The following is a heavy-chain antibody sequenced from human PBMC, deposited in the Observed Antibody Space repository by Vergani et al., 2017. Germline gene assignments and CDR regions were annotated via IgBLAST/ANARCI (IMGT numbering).Heavy chain of an antibody. CDR1: GYSISSGYY. V-gene: IGHV4-38-2*02. CDR3: AGDSGGDVWGCYEAWFDP. CDR2: IYHSGRT. J-gene: IGHJ5*02. D-gene: IGHD3-16*01. Sequence: QVQLQESGPGLVKPSETLSLTCTVSGYSISSGYYWGWIRQPPRKGLEWIGSIYHSGRTYYNPSLKSGVTISVNPSKKQFSLKRSSVTAADTAVYYCAGDSGGDVWGCYEAWFDPWGQGTLVTVSS.